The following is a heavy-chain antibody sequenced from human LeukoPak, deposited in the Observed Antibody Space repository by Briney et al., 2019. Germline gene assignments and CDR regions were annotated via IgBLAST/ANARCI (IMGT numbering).Heavy chain of an antibody. D-gene: IGHD3-16*01. CDR3: ARFAHYAASYGMDV. Sequence: GGSLRLSRAASGFTFSSYSMNWVRQAPGKGLEWVSSISSSSSYIYYADSVKGRFTISRDNAKNSLYLQMNSLRAEDTAVYYCARFAHYAASYGMDVWGQGTTVTVSS. CDR1: GFTFSSYS. J-gene: IGHJ6*02. CDR2: ISSSSSYI. V-gene: IGHV3-21*01.